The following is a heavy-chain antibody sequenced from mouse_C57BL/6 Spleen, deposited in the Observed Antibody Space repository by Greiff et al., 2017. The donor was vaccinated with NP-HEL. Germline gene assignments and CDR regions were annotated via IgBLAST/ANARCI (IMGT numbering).Heavy chain of an antibody. J-gene: IGHJ4*01. CDR1: GFSLTSYG. Sequence: VQLQQSGPGLVQPSQSLSITCTVSGFSLTSYGVHWVRQSPGKGLEWLGVIWRGGSTDYNAAFMSRLSITKYNSKSQVFFKMNSLQADDTAIYYCAKRDGNYENAMDYWGQGTSVTVSS. CDR2: IWRGGST. D-gene: IGHD2-1*01. CDR3: AKRDGNYENAMDY. V-gene: IGHV2-5*01.